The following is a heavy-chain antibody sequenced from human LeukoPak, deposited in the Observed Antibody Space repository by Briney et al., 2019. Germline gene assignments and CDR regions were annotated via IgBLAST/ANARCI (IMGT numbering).Heavy chain of an antibody. V-gene: IGHV3-30*18. Sequence: GGSLRLSCAASGFTFSSYGMHWVRQAPGKGLEWVAVISYDGSNKYYADSVKGRFTISRDNSKNTLYLQMNSLRAEDTAVYYCAKSMTTVTPYFDYWGQGTLVTVSS. J-gene: IGHJ4*02. CDR3: AKSMTTVTPYFDY. CDR1: GFTFSSYG. CDR2: ISYDGSNK. D-gene: IGHD4-17*01.